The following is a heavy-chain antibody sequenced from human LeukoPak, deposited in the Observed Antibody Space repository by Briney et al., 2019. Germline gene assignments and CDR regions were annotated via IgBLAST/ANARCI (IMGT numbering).Heavy chain of an antibody. CDR1: GFTFSSYS. CDR2: ISSSSSTI. D-gene: IGHD3-22*01. Sequence: PGGSLRLSCAASGFTFSSYSMNWVRQAPGKGLEWVSYISSSSSTIYYADSVKGRFTISRDNAKKSLYLQMHSLRAEDTAVYYCARDSHKFDSSGYYPDAFDIWGQGTMVTVSS. J-gene: IGHJ3*02. V-gene: IGHV3-48*04. CDR3: ARDSHKFDSSGYYPDAFDI.